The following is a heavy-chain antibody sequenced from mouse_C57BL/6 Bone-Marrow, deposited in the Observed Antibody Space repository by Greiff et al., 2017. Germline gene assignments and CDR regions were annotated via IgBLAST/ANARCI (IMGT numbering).Heavy chain of an antibody. CDR2: IDPSDSYT. V-gene: IGHV1-59*01. CDR1: GYTFTSYW. D-gene: IGHD1-1*01. Sequence: QVQLQQPGAELVRPGTSVKLSCKASGYTFTSYWMHWVKQRPGQGLEWIGVIDPSDSYTNYNQKFKGKATLSVATSSSTAYMQLSSLTSEDSAVYYCAMAGVYYGSSLAWFAFGGQGTLVTVSA. J-gene: IGHJ3*01. CDR3: AMAGVYYGSSLAWFAF.